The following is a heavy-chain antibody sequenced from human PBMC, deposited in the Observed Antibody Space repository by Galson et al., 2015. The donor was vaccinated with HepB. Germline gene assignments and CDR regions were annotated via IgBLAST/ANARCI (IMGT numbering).Heavy chain of an antibody. CDR2: IKEDGSET. D-gene: IGHD3-16*01. CDR3: ATDVGAD. CDR1: GFTFSHSW. J-gene: IGHJ4*02. Sequence: SLRLSCAASGFTFSHSWMTWVRQAPGKGLEWVANIKEDGSETYYVDAVRGRFTISRDNAKNSLFLQMNSLRADDTALYYCATDVGADWGQGTLVTGSS. V-gene: IGHV3-7*01.